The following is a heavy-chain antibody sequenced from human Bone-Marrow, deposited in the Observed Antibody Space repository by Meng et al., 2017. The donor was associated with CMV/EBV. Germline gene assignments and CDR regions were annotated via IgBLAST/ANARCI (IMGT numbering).Heavy chain of an antibody. CDR3: AKDKQLASFDY. V-gene: IGHV3-30*18. J-gene: IGHJ4*02. CDR1: GFTFSSYS. D-gene: IGHD6-13*01. CDR2: ISYAGSNK. Sequence: GESLKISCAASGFTFSSYSMNWVRQAPGKGLEWVAVISYAGSNKYYADSVKGRFTISRDNSKNTLYLQMNSLRPEDTAVYYCAKDKQLASFDYWGQGTLVTVSS.